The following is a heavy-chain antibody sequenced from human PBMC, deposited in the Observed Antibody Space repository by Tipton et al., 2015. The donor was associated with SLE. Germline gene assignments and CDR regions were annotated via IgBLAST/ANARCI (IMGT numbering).Heavy chain of an antibody. CDR3: ARDSGAGGARHNWFDP. Sequence: TLSLTCAVSGYAIRDGFYWGWIRQSQGKGLEWIGRSYHSGTTHYNPSLTNRVTLSMDMSMNHFSLSLKSVTAADTAIYYCARDSGAGGARHNWFDPWGQGILVTVSS. J-gene: IGHJ5*02. CDR1: GYAIRDGFY. D-gene: IGHD1-26*01. V-gene: IGHV4-38-2*01. CDR2: SYHSGTT.